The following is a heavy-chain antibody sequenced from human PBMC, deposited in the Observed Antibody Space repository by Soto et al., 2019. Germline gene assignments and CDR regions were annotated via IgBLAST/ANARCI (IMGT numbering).Heavy chain of an antibody. CDR2: IYPGDSDT. V-gene: IGHV5-51*01. J-gene: IGHJ6*02. CDR3: ARHVVAVADYYYYGMDV. Sequence: PGESLKISCKGSGYSFTSYWIGWVRQMPGKGLEWMGIIYPGDSDTRYSPSFQGQVTISADKSISTAYLQWSSLKALDTAMYYCARHVVAVADYYYYGMDVWGQGTTVTVSS. CDR1: GYSFTSYW. D-gene: IGHD6-19*01.